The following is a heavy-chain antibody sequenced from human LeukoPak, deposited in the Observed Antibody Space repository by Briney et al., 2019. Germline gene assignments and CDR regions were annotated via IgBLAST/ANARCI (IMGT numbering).Heavy chain of an antibody. J-gene: IGHJ4*02. V-gene: IGHV4-39*01. CDR2: IYYSGST. D-gene: IGHD3-9*01. CDR3: ARHPRLRYFDWSDY. Sequence: SETLSLTCTVSGGSISSSSYYWGWIRQPPGKGLEWIGSIYYSGSTYYNPSLKSRVTISVDTSKNQFSLKLSSVTAADTAVHYCARHPRLRYFDWSDYWGQGTLVTVSS. CDR1: GGSISSSSYY.